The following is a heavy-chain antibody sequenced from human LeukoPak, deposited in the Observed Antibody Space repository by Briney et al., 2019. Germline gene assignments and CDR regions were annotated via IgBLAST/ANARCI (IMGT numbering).Heavy chain of an antibody. J-gene: IGHJ4*02. CDR1: GGSISSSSYY. V-gene: IGHV4-39*07. D-gene: IGHD3-22*01. CDR2: INHSGST. Sequence: SETLSLTCTVSGGSISSSSYYWGWIRQPPGKGLEWIGEINHSGSTNYNPSLKSRVTISVDTSKNQFSLKLSSVTAADTAVYYCASLIYYDSSGYQDYWGQGTLVTVSS. CDR3: ASLIYYDSSGYQDY.